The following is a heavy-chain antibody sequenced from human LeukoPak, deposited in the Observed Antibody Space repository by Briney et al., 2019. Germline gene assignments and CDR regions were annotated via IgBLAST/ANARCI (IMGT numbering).Heavy chain of an antibody. J-gene: IGHJ6*03. Sequence: ASVKVSCKASGYTFTGYYLHWVRRAPGQGLEWMGWINPNSGGTNYAQKFQGRVTMTRDTSISTAYTELSRLRSDDTAVYYCARDPLWFGELSYPGDYYYYYMDVWGKGTTVTISS. CDR2: INPNSGGT. V-gene: IGHV1-2*02. CDR1: GYTFTGYY. D-gene: IGHD3-10*01. CDR3: ARDPLWFGELSYPGDYYYYYMDV.